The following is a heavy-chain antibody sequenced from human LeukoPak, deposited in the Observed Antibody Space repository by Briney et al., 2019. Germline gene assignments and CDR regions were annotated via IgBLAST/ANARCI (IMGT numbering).Heavy chain of an antibody. CDR3: AKIERP. D-gene: IGHD1-1*01. J-gene: IGHJ5*02. Sequence: GGSLRLSCAASGFTFRDSGLHWVRQAPGKGLEWVTFIAYDGSNKTYTDSVKGRFTVSRDNSKNTLYLQMNSLRPEDTAVYYCAKIERPWGQGTLVTVSS. V-gene: IGHV3-30*02. CDR2: IAYDGSNK. CDR1: GFTFRDSG.